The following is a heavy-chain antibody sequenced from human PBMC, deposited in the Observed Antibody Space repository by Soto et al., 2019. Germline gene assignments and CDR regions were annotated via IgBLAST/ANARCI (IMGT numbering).Heavy chain of an antibody. Sequence: QVQLVESGGGLSKPGGSLRLSCAASGFTFSDYYMSWIRQAPGKGLEWVSYISSSSSYTNYADSVKGRFTISRDNAKNSLYLQMNSLRAEDTAVYYCARVNPASYYYYGMDVWGQGTTVTVSS. J-gene: IGHJ6*02. CDR1: GFTFSDYY. CDR3: ARVNPASYYYYGMDV. V-gene: IGHV3-11*06. CDR2: ISSSSSYT.